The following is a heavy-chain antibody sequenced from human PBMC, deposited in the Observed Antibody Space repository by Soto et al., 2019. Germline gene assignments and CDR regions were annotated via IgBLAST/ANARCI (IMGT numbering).Heavy chain of an antibody. CDR1: GYPFTHYG. Sequence: QVQLVQSGAEVKKPGASVKVSCKSSGYPFTHYGITWVRQAPGQGLEWMGWISPFNGNTNYGQTLQGRVTLTTDTCTSTVYMELRSLRSDDTAVYYCARDQSFDRSYYYGIDVWGQGTTVAVSS. V-gene: IGHV1-18*01. CDR2: ISPFNGNT. J-gene: IGHJ6*02. D-gene: IGHD3-22*01. CDR3: ARDQSFDRSYYYGIDV.